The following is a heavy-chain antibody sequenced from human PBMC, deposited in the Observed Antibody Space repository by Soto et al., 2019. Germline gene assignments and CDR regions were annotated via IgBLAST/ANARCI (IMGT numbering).Heavy chain of an antibody. D-gene: IGHD3-22*01. J-gene: IGHJ4*02. V-gene: IGHV4-34*01. CDR3: ARGIRAMIVVVTKYYFDY. CDR1: GGXFSGYY. CDR2: VNHSGST. Sequence: SETLSLTCAVYGGXFSGYYWSWIRQPPGKGLEWIGEVNHSGSTNYNPSLKSRVTISVDTSKNQLSLKLSSVTAADTAVYYCARGIRAMIVVVTKYYFDYWGQGTLVTVSS.